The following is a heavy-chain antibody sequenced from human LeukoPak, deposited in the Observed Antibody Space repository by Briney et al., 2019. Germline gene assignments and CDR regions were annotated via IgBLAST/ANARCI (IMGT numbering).Heavy chain of an antibody. J-gene: IGHJ4*02. V-gene: IGHV4-39*01. CDR3: ARHRRGIQLWVDY. CDR1: GGSISSSSYY. Sequence: SETLSLTCTVSGGSISSSSYYWDWIRQPPGKGLEWIGSIYYSGSTYYNPSLKSRVTISVDTSKNQFSLKLSSVTAADTAVYYCARHRRGIQLWVDYWGQGTLVTVSS. D-gene: IGHD5-18*01. CDR2: IYYSGST.